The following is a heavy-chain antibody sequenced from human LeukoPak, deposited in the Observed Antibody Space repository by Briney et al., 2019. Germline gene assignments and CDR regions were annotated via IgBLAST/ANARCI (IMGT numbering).Heavy chain of an antibody. V-gene: IGHV3-64*02. Sequence: AGGSLRLSCAASGFTFSSYAMSWVRQAPGKGLEYVSAISHDGLTTYYADSVKGRFTISRDNSKNKVYLQMASLRPEDMAVYYCARGPPYYYYHYMDVWGKGTTVTVSS. J-gene: IGHJ6*03. CDR3: ARGPPYYYYHYMDV. CDR2: ISHDGLTT. CDR1: GFTFSSYA.